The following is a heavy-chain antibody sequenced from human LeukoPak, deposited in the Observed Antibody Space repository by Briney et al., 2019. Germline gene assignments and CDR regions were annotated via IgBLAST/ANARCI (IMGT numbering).Heavy chain of an antibody. CDR2: INPNSGGT. CDR3: ATTRRYSGYEIFDY. J-gene: IGHJ4*02. CDR1: GYTFTGYY. Sequence: ASVKVSCNASGYTFTGYYMHWVRQAPGQGLEWMGWINPNSGGTNYAQKFQGWVTMTRDTSISTAYMELSRLRSDDTAVYYCATTRRYSGYEIFDYWGQGTLVTVSS. D-gene: IGHD5-12*01. V-gene: IGHV1-2*04.